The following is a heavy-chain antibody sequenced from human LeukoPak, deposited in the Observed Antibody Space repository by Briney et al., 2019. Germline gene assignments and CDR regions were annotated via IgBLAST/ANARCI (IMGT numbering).Heavy chain of an antibody. CDR2: IYSDNT. V-gene: IGHV3-53*01. J-gene: IGHJ4*02. Sequence: GGSLRLSCTVSGFTVNSNSMSWVRQAPGKGPEWVSFIYSDNTHYSDSVKGRFTISRDNSKNTLYLQMNSLRADDTAVYYCAKSHHVTAIDYWGQGTLVTVSS. CDR1: GFTVNSNS. D-gene: IGHD2-21*02. CDR3: AKSHHVTAIDY.